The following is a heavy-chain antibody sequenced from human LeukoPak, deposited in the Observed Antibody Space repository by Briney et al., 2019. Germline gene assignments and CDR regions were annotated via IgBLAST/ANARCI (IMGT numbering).Heavy chain of an antibody. V-gene: IGHV4-34*01. CDR2: IHHSGST. CDR3: ARGSLPGYYFDF. D-gene: IGHD1-14*01. J-gene: IGHJ4*02. CDR1: GGSFSGYY. Sequence: SETLSLTCAVYGGSFSGYYWSWIRQPPGKGLEWIGEIHHSGSTNYKPSLKSRVTISGDTSKNQFSLRLSSVTAADTAVYYCARGSLPGYYFDFWGQGALVTVSS.